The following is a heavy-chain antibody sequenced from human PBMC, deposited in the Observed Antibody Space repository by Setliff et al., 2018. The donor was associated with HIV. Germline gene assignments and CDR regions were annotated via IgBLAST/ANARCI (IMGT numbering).Heavy chain of an antibody. Sequence: SETLSLTCTVSGGSISSGGYYWSWIRQHPGKGLEWIGYIYYNGRPNYNPSLKSRVTMSVDTSKNQFSLKLTSVIAADTAVYYCARKHLINVFDYWGQGALVTVSS. CDR2: IYYNGRP. J-gene: IGHJ4*02. CDR3: ARKHLINVFDY. V-gene: IGHV4-61*08. CDR1: GGSISSGGYY. D-gene: IGHD3-16*01.